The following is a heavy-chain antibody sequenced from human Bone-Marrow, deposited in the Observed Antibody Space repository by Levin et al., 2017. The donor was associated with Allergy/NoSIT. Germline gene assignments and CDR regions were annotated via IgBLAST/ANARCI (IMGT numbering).Heavy chain of an antibody. CDR2: ISWDGGST. D-gene: IGHD1-20*01. CDR1: GFTFDDYA. CDR3: AKEGSLTGTTQSWFDP. J-gene: IGHJ5*02. V-gene: IGHV3-43D*03. Sequence: PGGSLRLSCAASGFTFDDYAMHWVRQAPGKGLEWVSLISWDGGSTYYADSVKGRFTISRDNSKNSLYLQMNSLRAEDTALYYCAKEGSLTGTTQSWFDPWGQGTLVTVSS.